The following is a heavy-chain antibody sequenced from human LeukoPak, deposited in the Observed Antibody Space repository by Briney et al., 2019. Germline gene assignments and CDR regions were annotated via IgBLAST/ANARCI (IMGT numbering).Heavy chain of an antibody. J-gene: IGHJ5*02. CDR3: ASLLWFGESSPFDP. CDR2: INPNSGGT. D-gene: IGHD3-10*01. V-gene: IGHV1-2*02. CDR1: GYTFTGYY. Sequence: ASVKVSCKASGYTFTGYYMHWVRQAPGQGLEWMGWINPNSGGTNYAQKFQGRVTMTRDTSISTAYMELSRLRSDDTAVYYWASLLWFGESSPFDPWGQGTLVTVSS.